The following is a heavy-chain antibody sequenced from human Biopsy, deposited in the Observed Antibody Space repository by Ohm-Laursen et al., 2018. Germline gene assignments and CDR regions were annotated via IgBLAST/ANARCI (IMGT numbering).Heavy chain of an antibody. CDR1: DCSISSYY. CDR3: AKNSGYSHDY. J-gene: IGHJ4*02. D-gene: IGHD3-22*01. Sequence: SETLSLTCTVSDCSISSYYWSWIRQAPGKGLEWIGFIYYTGKTKSNPSLKSRLTMSVDTSKNQFSLNLTTVTTADTAVYYCAKNSGYSHDYWGPGILVTVPS. CDR2: IYYTGKT. V-gene: IGHV4-59*03.